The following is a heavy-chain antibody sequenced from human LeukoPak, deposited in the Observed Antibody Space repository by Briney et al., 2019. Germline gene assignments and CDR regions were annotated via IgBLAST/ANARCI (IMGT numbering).Heavy chain of an antibody. D-gene: IGHD6-13*01. CDR2: INPNSGGT. Sequence: ASVKVSCKASGYTFTGYYMHWVRQAPGQGLEWMGWINPNSGGTNYAQKFQGRVTMTRDTSISTAYMELSRLRSDDTAVYYCARSGRIAAAGDRYYMDVWGKGTTVTVSS. J-gene: IGHJ6*03. CDR3: ARSGRIAAAGDRYYMDV. CDR1: GYTFTGYY. V-gene: IGHV1-2*02.